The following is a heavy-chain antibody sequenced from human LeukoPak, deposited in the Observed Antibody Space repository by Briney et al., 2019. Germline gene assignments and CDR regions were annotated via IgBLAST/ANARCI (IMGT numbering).Heavy chain of an antibody. D-gene: IGHD1-7*01. CDR2: IYSGDSA. J-gene: IGHJ6*02. Sequence: PGGSLRLSCAASGFTVSSNYMNWVRQAPGTGLEWGSVIYSGDSAYYTDSVKGRFTISRDSSKNTLYFQMNSLRAEDTAVYYCARDKPGNYGYFYYAMDVWGQGTTVTVSS. CDR1: GFTVSSNY. V-gene: IGHV3-66*01. CDR3: ARDKPGNYGYFYYAMDV.